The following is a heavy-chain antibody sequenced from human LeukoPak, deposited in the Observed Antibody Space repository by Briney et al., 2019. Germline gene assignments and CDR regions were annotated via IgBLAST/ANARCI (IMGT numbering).Heavy chain of an antibody. J-gene: IGHJ5*02. D-gene: IGHD5-12*01. V-gene: IGHV4-39*01. Sequence: PSETLSPTCTVSGGSISSSSYYWGWIRQPPGKGLEWIGSIYYSGSTYYNPSLKSRVTISVDTSKNQFSLKLSSVTAADTAVYYCARRGHWFDPWGQGTLVTVSS. CDR3: ARRGHWFDP. CDR1: GGSISSSSYY. CDR2: IYYSGST.